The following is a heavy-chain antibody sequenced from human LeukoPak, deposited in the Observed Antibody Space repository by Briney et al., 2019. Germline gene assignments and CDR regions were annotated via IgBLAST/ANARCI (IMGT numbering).Heavy chain of an antibody. CDR1: HGSLSGVF. J-gene: IGHJ5*02. D-gene: IGHD3-3*01. Sequence: SETLSLTCTVSHGSLSGVFWTWSRESPGKGLEWICHIFYGGNTNYNPSLKSRVTMSMDTSKSQFSLKLTSVTAADTAVYYCASGTIFGVIAPSSFHRWGRGALVTVSS. V-gene: IGHV4-59*12. CDR3: ASGTIFGVIAPSSFHR. CDR2: IFYGGNT.